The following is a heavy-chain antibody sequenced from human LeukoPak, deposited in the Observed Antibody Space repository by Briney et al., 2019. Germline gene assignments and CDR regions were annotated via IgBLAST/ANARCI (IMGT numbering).Heavy chain of an antibody. J-gene: IGHJ4*02. CDR3: AKDGAIFGAVIIDYFDY. D-gene: IGHD3-3*01. CDR1: GYTFTSYD. CDR2: MNPNSGNT. Sequence: ASVKVSCKASGYTFTSYDINWVRQATGQGLEWVGWMNPNSGNTGYAQKFQGRVTMTRNTSISTAYMELSSLRSEDTAVYYCAKDGAIFGAVIIDYFDYWGQGTLVTASS. V-gene: IGHV1-8*01.